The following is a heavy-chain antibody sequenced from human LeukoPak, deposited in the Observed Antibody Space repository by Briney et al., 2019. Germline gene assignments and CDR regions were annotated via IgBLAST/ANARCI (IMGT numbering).Heavy chain of an antibody. V-gene: IGHV4-4*08. D-gene: IGHD3-3*01. CDR1: GGSISSYY. Sequence: SETLSLTCTVSGGSISSYYWSWIRQPPGKGLEWIGRIYTSGSTNYNPSLKSRVTISVDTSKNQFSLKLSSVTAADTAVYYCAREYDFWSGYYVDYWGQGTLVTVSS. CDR2: IYTSGST. CDR3: AREYDFWSGYYVDY. J-gene: IGHJ4*02.